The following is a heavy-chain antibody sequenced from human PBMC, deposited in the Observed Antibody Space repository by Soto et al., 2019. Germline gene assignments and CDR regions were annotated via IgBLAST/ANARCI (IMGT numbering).Heavy chain of an antibody. V-gene: IGHV4-4*02. J-gene: IGHJ6*01. CDR3: ARHGHNIYGFDV. Sequence: QVQPQESGPGLVKPSDTLSLTCAVSGGSINSVNWWSWVRQSPGKGLEWIGEMHPGGSTNYNPSLQSRVTVSMDKSRKQFSLRMSSVTAADTAVYFCARHGHNIYGFDVWGRGTTVTVYS. CDR2: MHPGGST. D-gene: IGHD1-1*01. CDR1: GGSINSVNW.